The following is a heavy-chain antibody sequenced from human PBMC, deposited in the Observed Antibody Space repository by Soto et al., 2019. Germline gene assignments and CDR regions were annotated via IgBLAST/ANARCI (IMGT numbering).Heavy chain of an antibody. CDR2: IYYSGST. V-gene: IGHV4-39*01. D-gene: IGHD6-13*01. J-gene: IGHJ6*02. Sequence: QLQLQESGPGLVKPSETLSLTCTVSGGSISSSSYYWGWIRQPPGKGLAWIGSIYYSGSTYYNPSLKSRVTISVETSKNQLSLKLSSVTAADTAVYYCASLKTSSRWYEYSYYGMDVWGQGTTVTVSS. CDR3: ASLKTSSRWYEYSYYGMDV. CDR1: GGSISSSSYY.